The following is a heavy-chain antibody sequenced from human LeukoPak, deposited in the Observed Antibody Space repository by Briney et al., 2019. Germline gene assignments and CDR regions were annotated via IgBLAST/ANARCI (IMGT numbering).Heavy chain of an antibody. V-gene: IGHV3-21*01. D-gene: IGHD3-9*01. CDR1: GFTFSSYS. Sequence: GGSLRLSCAASGFTFSSYSMNWVRQAPGKGLEWVSSISSSSSYIYYADSVKGRFTISRDNAKNSLYLQMNSLRAEDTAVYYCARVSGPNYYDILTGYYQRPDDAFDIWGQGTMVTVSS. CDR2: ISSSSSYI. CDR3: ARVSGPNYYDILTGYYQRPDDAFDI. J-gene: IGHJ3*02.